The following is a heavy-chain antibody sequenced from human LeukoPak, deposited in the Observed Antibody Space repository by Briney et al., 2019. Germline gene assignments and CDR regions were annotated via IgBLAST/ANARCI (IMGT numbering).Heavy chain of an antibody. V-gene: IGHV1-69*01. J-gene: IGHJ4*02. CDR2: IIPIFGTA. CDR1: GGTFSSYA. Sequence: ASVKVSCKASGGTFSSYAISWVRQAPGQGLEWMGGIIPIFGTASYAQKFQGRVTITADESTSTAYMELSSLRSEDTAVYYCARDHCGGDCSGHFIDYWGQGTLVTVSS. CDR3: ARDHCGGDCSGHFIDY. D-gene: IGHD2-21*02.